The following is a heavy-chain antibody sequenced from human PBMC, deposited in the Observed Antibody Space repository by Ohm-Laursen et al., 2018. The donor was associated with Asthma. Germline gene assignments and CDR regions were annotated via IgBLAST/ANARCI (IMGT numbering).Heavy chain of an antibody. J-gene: IGHJ6*02. CDR2: VTGNSGTM. D-gene: IGHD3/OR15-3a*01. CDR3: ARDVRTYYYAMDI. CDR1: GFTFSTST. Sequence: SLRLSCAASGFTFSTSTMNWFRQAPGKGLEWLGDVTGNSGTMFYADSVKGRFSISRDNAKNSVYLQMDSLRDEDTAVYYRARDVRTYYYAMDIWGQGTTVSVSS. V-gene: IGHV3-48*02.